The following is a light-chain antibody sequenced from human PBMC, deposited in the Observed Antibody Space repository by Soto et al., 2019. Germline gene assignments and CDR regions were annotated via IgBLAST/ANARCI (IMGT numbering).Light chain of an antibody. CDR2: GAS. Sequence: EIVLTQSPGTLSLSPGERVTLSCRAGQSVSSTYLAWYQQKPGQAPRLLIYGASSRATGIPDRFSGSGSGTDFTLTISRLEPEDFAVYYCQQYDNSLYTFGQGTKLEIK. CDR1: QSVSSTY. CDR3: QQYDNSLYT. V-gene: IGKV3-20*01. J-gene: IGKJ2*01.